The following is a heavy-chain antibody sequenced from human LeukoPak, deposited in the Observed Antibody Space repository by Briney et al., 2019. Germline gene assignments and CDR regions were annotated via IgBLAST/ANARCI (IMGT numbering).Heavy chain of an antibody. CDR2: INPGGDYT. Sequence: ASVKVSCKTSGYTFTSYFMHWVRQAPGQGLEWMGIINPGGDYTSYAQKFQGRVTMTRDTSTSTLYMELSGLRSEDTANYYCARSVRSGSYSGLHYWGQGTLVTVSS. D-gene: IGHD3-10*01. CDR1: GYTFTSYF. V-gene: IGHV1-46*01. J-gene: IGHJ4*02. CDR3: ARSVRSGSYSGLHY.